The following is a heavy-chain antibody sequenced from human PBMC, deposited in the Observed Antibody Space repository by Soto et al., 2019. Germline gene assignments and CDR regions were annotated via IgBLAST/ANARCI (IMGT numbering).Heavy chain of an antibody. D-gene: IGHD2-15*01. CDR2: ISASGGST. J-gene: IGHJ4*02. V-gene: IGHV3-23*01. CDR1: GFTFNNYA. CDR3: AKGACSGGTCYGTDY. Sequence: XVSLQLSCAASGFTFNNYAMRWVRQAPGKGLEWVSAISASGGSTYYADSVKGRFTISRDNSKNTLYLQMNSLRAEDTAVYFCAKGACSGGTCYGTDYWGQGTLVTVSS.